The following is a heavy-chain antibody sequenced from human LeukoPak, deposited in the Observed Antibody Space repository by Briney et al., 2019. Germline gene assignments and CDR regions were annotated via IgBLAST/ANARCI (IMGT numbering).Heavy chain of an antibody. CDR2: FDPEDGET. V-gene: IGHV1-24*01. D-gene: IGHD6-13*01. Sequence: ASVKVSCKVSGYTLTELSMHWVRQAPGKGLEWMGGFDPEDGETIYAQKFQGRVTITRDTSASTAYMELSSLRSEDTAVYYCASSLSSSWEAFDYWGQGTLVTVSS. CDR1: GYTLTELS. CDR3: ASSLSSSWEAFDY. J-gene: IGHJ4*02.